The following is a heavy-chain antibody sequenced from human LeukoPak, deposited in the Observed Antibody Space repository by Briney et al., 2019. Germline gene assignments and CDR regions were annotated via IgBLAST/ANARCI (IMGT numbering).Heavy chain of an antibody. J-gene: IGHJ4*02. CDR3: ARRAVAGPFDY. Sequence: SETLSLTCTVSGGSISSYYWSWIRQPPGKGLEWIGYIYYSGSTNYNPSLKSRVTISVDTPKNQFSLRLSSVTAADTAVYYCARRAVAGPFDYWGQGTLVTVSS. CDR1: GGSISSYY. CDR2: IYYSGST. D-gene: IGHD6-19*01. V-gene: IGHV4-59*01.